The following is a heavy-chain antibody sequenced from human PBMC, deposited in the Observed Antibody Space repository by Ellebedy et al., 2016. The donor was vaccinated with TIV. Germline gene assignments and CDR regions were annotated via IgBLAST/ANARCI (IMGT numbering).Heavy chain of an antibody. J-gene: IGHJ4*02. CDR2: IKQDGSEK. V-gene: IGHV3-7*01. CDR1: GFNFSNSW. Sequence: GESLKISCAASGFNFSNSWLSWVRQAPGKGLEWVANIKQDGSEKYYVDSVKGRFNISRDNAKSSLYLQMNSLRAEDTAVYYCARYGGYNSVWNWGQGTLVTVSS. D-gene: IGHD3-22*01. CDR3: ARYGGYNSVWN.